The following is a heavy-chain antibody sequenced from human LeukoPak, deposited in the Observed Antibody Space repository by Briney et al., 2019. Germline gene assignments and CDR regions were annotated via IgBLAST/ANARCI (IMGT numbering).Heavy chain of an antibody. CDR3: VKCSVTCYYDY. D-gene: IGHD2-21*02. Sequence: GGSLRLSCSASGFTFSTYAMHWVRQAPGKGLEYVSAISTNGGSTYYADSVKGRFTISRDDSKNTLYLQMSSLRAEDTAVYYCVKCSVTCYYDYWGQGTLVTVSS. J-gene: IGHJ4*02. CDR1: GFTFSTYA. V-gene: IGHV3-64D*06. CDR2: ISTNGGST.